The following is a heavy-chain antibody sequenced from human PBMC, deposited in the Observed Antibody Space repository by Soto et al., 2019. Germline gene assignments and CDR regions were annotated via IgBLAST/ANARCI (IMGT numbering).Heavy chain of an antibody. CDR1: GFSFSDFY. V-gene: IGHV3-11*01. CDR3: ARVQYFEWHVDL. Sequence: QVQLVDSGGGLVKPGGSLRLVCAASGFSFSDFYMTWIRQAPGKGLEWVSYISNSSRTIYYASSVKGRFTISRDNAKNSLYLQMNSLRAEDTAVYYCARVQYFEWHVDLWGRGTLVTVSS. D-gene: IGHD3-3*01. CDR2: ISNSSRTI. J-gene: IGHJ2*01.